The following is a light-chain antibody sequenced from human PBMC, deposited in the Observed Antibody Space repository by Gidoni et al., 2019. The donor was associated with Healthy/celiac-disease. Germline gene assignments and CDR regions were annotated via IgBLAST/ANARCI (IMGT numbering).Light chain of an antibody. J-gene: IGKJ2*04. V-gene: IGKV2-30*01. CDR3: MQGTHWPCS. CDR2: KVS. Sequence: DVVMTQSPLSLPVTLGQPASISCRSSQSLVSSDGNSFLNWFQQRPGQSPRRLIYKVSNRDSGVPDRFSGSGSGTDFTLKISRVEAEDVGIYYCMQGTHWPCSFGQGTRLEIK. CDR1: QSLVSSDGNSF.